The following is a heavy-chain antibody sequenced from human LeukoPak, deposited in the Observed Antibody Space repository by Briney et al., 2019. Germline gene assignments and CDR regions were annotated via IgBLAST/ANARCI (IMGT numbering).Heavy chain of an antibody. CDR1: GFTFRSYW. V-gene: IGHV3-7*01. J-gene: IGHJ6*02. D-gene: IGHD6-19*01. Sequence: GGSLRLSCAAAGFTFRSYWMTWVRQAPGKGLEWVANIQHDGTEKNYVDSVRGRFTISRDNAKTSLYLQMNSLRAEDTAVYYCARDSTVATYYGVDVWGQGTTVTVSS. CDR3: ARDSTVATYYGVDV. CDR2: IQHDGTEK.